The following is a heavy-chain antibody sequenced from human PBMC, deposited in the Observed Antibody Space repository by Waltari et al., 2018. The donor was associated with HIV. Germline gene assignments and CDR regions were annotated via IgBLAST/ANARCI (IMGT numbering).Heavy chain of an antibody. V-gene: IGHV4-61*02. CDR1: GGALRSGSYY. J-gene: IGHJ3*02. CDR3: ARDRNYYYDSSGYFFNAFDI. Sequence: QVQLQESGPGLVQTSQTLSLTPTVSGGALRSGSYYWCPIRQPAGKGLEWIGRIYTSGSTNYNPSLKSRVTISVDTSKNQFSLKLSSVTAADTAVYYCARDRNYYYDSSGYFFNAFDIWGQGTMVTVSS. CDR2: IYTSGST. D-gene: IGHD3-22*01.